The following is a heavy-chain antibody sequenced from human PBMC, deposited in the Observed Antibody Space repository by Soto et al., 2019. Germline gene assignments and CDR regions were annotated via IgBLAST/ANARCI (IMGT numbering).Heavy chain of an antibody. J-gene: IGHJ5*02. CDR1: GGTFSSYA. CDR3: ARDLGYCSSTSCKGWFDP. Sequence: ASVKVSCKASGGTFSSYAISWVRQAPGQGLEWMGGIIPIFGTANYAQKFQGRVTITADESTSTAYMELSSLRSEDTAVYYCARDLGYCSSTSCKGWFDPWGQGTLVTVSS. D-gene: IGHD2-2*01. CDR2: IIPIFGTA. V-gene: IGHV1-69*13.